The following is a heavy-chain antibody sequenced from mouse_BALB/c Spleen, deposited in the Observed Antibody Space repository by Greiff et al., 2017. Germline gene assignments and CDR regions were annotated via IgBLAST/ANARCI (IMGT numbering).Heavy chain of an antibody. CDR3: ARGSAMDY. J-gene: IGHJ4*01. V-gene: IGHV3-6*02. Sequence: VQLKESGPGLVKPSQSLSLTCSVTGYSITSGHYWNWIRQFPGNKLEWMGYISYDGSNNYNPSLKNRISITRDTSKNQFFLKLNSVTTEDTATYYCARGSAMDYWGQGTSVTVSS. CDR2: ISYDGSN. CDR1: GYSITSGHY.